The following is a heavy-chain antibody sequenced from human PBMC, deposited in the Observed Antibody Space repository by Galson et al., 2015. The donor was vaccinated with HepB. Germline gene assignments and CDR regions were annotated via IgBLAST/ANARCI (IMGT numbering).Heavy chain of an antibody. CDR1: GFSVSSNY. CDR2: IYTGGST. CDR3: ARDHWDYRHGMDV. J-gene: IGHJ6*02. V-gene: IGHV3-53*01. Sequence: LRLSCAASGFSVSSNYMSWVRQAPGKGLEWVSVIYTGGSTYYADSVRGRFSISRDNSRNTLYLQMNSLGAEDTALYYCARDHWDYRHGMDVWGQGTTVTVSS. D-gene: IGHD1-7*01.